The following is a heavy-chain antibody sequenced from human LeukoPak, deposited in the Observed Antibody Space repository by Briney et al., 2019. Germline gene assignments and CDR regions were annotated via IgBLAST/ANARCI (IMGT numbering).Heavy chain of an antibody. CDR3: ARPSMVRGVRRAFDI. CDR2: IYPGDSDT. Sequence: GESLKISCKGSGYSFTSYWIGWLRQMPGKGLEWMGIIYPGDSDTRYSPSFQGQVTISADKSISTAYLQWSSLTAADTAMYYLARPSMVRGVRRAFDIWGQGTMVTVSS. J-gene: IGHJ3*02. CDR1: GYSFTSYW. V-gene: IGHV5-51*01. D-gene: IGHD3-10*01.